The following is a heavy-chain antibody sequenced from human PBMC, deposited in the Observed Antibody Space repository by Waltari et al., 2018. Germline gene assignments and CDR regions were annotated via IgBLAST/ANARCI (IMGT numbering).Heavy chain of an antibody. CDR2: IRSDGNKK. D-gene: IGHD4-17*01. CDR1: GFIFSNYD. V-gene: IGHV3-30*02. J-gene: IGHJ4*02. CDR3: AKEGLYGDYPDS. Sequence: QVQLVESGGGVVQPGGSLRLSCAASGFIFSNYDIHWVGQAPGKGLDWVAFIRSDGNKKYYTESVKGRFTIARENSKNTLYLQMNSLRVEDTAVYYCAKEGLYGDYPDSWGQGTLVTVSS.